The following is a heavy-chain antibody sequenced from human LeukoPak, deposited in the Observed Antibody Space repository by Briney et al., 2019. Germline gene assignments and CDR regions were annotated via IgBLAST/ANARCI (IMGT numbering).Heavy chain of an antibody. J-gene: IGHJ4*02. V-gene: IGHV4-4*07. CDR3: ARGYYGGAVDS. CDR2: MYTNGES. D-gene: IGHD3-16*01. CDR1: GGSINSQY. Sequence: SETLSLTCTVSGGSINSQYWSWIRQPAGKGLEWIGGMYTNGESDYNPSLKSRVTMSVDTSKKQFSLKLNSMTAADTAVYYCARGYYGGAVDSWGQGILVIVSS.